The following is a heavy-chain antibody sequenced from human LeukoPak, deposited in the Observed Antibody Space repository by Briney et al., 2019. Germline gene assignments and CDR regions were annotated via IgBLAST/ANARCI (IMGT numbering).Heavy chain of an antibody. CDR3: ASSLIWFGELWFPDY. J-gene: IGHJ4*02. CDR1: GYTFTGYY. V-gene: IGHV1-2*02. Sequence: ASVKVSCKASGYTFTGYYMHWVRQAPGQGLEWMGWINPNSGGTNYAQKFQGRVTMTRDTSISTAYMELSRLRSDDTAVYYCASSLIWFGELWFPDYWGQGTLVTVSS. D-gene: IGHD3-10*01. CDR2: INPNSGGT.